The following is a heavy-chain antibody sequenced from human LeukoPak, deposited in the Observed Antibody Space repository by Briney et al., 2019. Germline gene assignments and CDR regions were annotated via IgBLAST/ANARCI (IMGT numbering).Heavy chain of an antibody. J-gene: IGHJ6*03. CDR2: INNDGSST. CDR1: GFTFSNYW. CDR3: AKNGDRGAYCSGGSCYPYYYYNMDV. V-gene: IGHV3-74*01. Sequence: PGGSLRLSCAASGFTFSNYWMQWVRQAPGKGLVWVSRINNDGSSTIYADSVKGRFTISRDNAKNTLYLQMNSLRAEDTAIYYCAKNGDRGAYCSGGSCYPYYYYNMDVWGKGTTVTISS. D-gene: IGHD2-15*01.